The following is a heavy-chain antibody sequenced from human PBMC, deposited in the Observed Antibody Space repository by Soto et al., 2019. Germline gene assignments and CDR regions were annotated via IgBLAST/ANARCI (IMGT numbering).Heavy chain of an antibody. Sequence: ASVKVSCKASGYTFTSYGISWVRQAPGQGLEWMGWISAYNGNTNCAQKLQGRVTMTTDTSTSTAYMELRSLRSDDTAVYYCARINPITIFGVVDYYYYMDVWGHGTLVTVSS. CDR3: ARINPITIFGVVDYYYYMDV. J-gene: IGHJ6*03. CDR1: GYTFTSYG. V-gene: IGHV1-18*01. CDR2: ISAYNGNT. D-gene: IGHD3-3*01.